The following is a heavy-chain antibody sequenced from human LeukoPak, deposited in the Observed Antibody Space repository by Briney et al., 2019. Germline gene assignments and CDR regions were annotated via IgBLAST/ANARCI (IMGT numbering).Heavy chain of an antibody. CDR1: GFTFSAYW. CDR2: INSDGSTT. Sequence: GGSLRLSCEVSGFTFSAYWMHWVRQAPGKGLVWVSRINSDGSTTSYAGSVKGRFTISRDNAKNTLYLQMNSLRAGDTAVYFCARSPHDYWGQGTLVTVSS. CDR3: ARSPHDY. V-gene: IGHV3-74*01. J-gene: IGHJ4*02.